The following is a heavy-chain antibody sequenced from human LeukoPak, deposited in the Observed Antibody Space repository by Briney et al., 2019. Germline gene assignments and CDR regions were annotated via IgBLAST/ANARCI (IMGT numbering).Heavy chain of an antibody. CDR2: MYTSGRS. CDR1: GGSINNYY. J-gene: IGHJ2*01. V-gene: IGHV4-4*09. CDR3: ARRAWSYLGYWYFDL. Sequence: PSETLSLTCSVSGGSINNYYWTWIRQPPGKGLEWIGYMYTSGRSNYHPSLKSRVTMSIDTSKNQFSLILSSVTASYTATYYCARRAWSYLGYWYFDLWGRGTLVTVSS. D-gene: IGHD1-26*01.